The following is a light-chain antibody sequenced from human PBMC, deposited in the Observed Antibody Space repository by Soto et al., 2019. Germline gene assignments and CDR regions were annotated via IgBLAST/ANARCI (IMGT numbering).Light chain of an antibody. CDR1: VSDVGGYDS. CDR3: CSYTTSTTYV. Sequence: QSALTQPASVSGSPGQSITISCTGTVSDVGGYDSVSWYQQHPGRAPKLIIYGVNNRPSGVSNRFSASKSADTASLTISGLQAQDEANYYCCSYTTSTTYVFGTGTKLPVL. V-gene: IGLV2-14*03. CDR2: GVN. J-gene: IGLJ1*01.